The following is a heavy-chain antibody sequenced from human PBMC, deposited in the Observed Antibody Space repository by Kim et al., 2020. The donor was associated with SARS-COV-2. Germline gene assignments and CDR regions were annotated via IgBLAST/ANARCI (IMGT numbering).Heavy chain of an antibody. V-gene: IGHV3-21*01. CDR1: GFTFSSYS. J-gene: IGHJ2*01. CDR2: ISSSSSYI. D-gene: IGHD3-10*01. Sequence: LSLTCAASGFTFSSYSMNWVRQAPGKGLEWVSSISSSSSYIYYADSVKGRCTISRDNAKNSLYLQMNSLRAEDTAVYYCARTDTLELWCFDFWGRGT. CDR3: ARTDTLELWCFDF.